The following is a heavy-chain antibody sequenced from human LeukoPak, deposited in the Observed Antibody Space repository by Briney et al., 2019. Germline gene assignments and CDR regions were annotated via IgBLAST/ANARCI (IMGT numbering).Heavy chain of an antibody. J-gene: IGHJ4*02. CDR3: AREGLVALDY. Sequence: GGSLRLSCAASGITFSSYSMNWVRQAPGKGLEWVSSISSSSYIYYADSVKGRFTISRDNAKNSLYLQMNSLRAEDTAVYYCAREGLVALDYWGQGTLVTVSS. V-gene: IGHV3-21*01. CDR1: GITFSSYS. CDR2: ISSSSYI. D-gene: IGHD3/OR15-3a*01.